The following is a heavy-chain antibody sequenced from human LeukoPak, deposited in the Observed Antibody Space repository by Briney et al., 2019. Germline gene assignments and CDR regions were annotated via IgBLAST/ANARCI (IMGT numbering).Heavy chain of an antibody. CDR2: IYYSGST. J-gene: IGHJ6*02. CDR1: GGSISSSSYY. CDR3: ASVKGNWNYAGYYYYYYGMDV. Sequence: KSSETLSLTCTVSGGSISSSSYYWGWIRQPPGKGLEWIGSIYYSGSTYYNPALKSRVTISVDTSKNQFSLKLSSVTAADTAVYYCASVKGNWNYAGYYYYYYGMDVWGQGTTVTVSS. D-gene: IGHD1-7*01. V-gene: IGHV4-39*01.